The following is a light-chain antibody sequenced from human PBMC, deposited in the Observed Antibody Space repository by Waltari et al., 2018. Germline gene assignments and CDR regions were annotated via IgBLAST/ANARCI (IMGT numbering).Light chain of an antibody. J-gene: IGLJ3*02. Sequence: QLVLTQSPSASASLGASVKLTCTLSSGHSSNIIAWHQQQPEKGPWYLMKVKSDGSHRKGDGIPDRFSGSSSGAERYLTISSLQSEDEADYYCQTGGHGTWVFGGGTKLTVL. CDR1: SGHSSNI. V-gene: IGLV4-69*01. CDR2: VKSDGSH. CDR3: QTGGHGTWV.